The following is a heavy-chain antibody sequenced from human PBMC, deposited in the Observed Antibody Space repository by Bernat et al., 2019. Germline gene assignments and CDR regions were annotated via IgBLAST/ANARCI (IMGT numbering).Heavy chain of an antibody. CDR3: ASSAVVVVPAAMPNDAFDI. J-gene: IGHJ3*02. Sequence: QVQLVQSGAEVKKPGASVKVSCKASGYTFTSYGISWVRQAPGQGLEWMGGIIPIFGIANYAQKFQGRVTITADKSTSTAYMELSSLRSEDTAVYYCASSAVVVVPAAMPNDAFDIWGQGTMVTVSS. V-gene: IGHV1-69*10. D-gene: IGHD2-2*01. CDR2: IIPIFGIA. CDR1: GYTFTSYG.